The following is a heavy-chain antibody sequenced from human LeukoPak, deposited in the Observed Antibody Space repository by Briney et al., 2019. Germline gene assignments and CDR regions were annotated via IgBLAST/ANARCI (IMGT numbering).Heavy chain of an antibody. CDR3: ARVAGDGYSSWDY. CDR1: GFTLSSFA. CDR2: IYYDGSHQ. D-gene: IGHD5-24*01. J-gene: IGHJ4*02. V-gene: IGHV3-33*01. Sequence: PGGSLRLSCAVSGFTLSSFAMHWARQAPGKGLEWVAFIYYDGSHQYYRDSVKGRFTISRDTSKNMVYLQMNSLRVEDTAVYFCARVAGDGYSSWDYWGQGTLVTVSS.